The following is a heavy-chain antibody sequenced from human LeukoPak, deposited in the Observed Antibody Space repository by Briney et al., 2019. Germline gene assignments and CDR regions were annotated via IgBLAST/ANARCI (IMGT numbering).Heavy chain of an antibody. J-gene: IGHJ4*02. Sequence: GESLKISCKSSGYSFTNYWIGWVRQMPGKRLEWMGMIYPVDSATRYSPSFHGQVTISAAKSTSTAYLQRNSLNASDTAIYYCAGHWTRDFWGRGTLVTVSS. CDR1: GYSFTNYW. D-gene: IGHD3/OR15-3a*01. CDR2: IYPVDSAT. V-gene: IGHV5-51*01. CDR3: AGHWTRDF.